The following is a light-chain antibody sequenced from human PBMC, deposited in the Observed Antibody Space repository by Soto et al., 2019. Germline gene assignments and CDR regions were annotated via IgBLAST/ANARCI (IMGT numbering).Light chain of an antibody. CDR2: SNN. CDR1: SSHIGSNT. CDR3: AAWDDCLIGRHV. J-gene: IGLJ1*01. Sequence: QSVLTQPPSASGTPGQRVIISCSGSSSHIGSNTVNWYQQLPGTAPKLLIYSNNQRPSGVPDRFSGSKSGTSASLAISGLQSEDEADYYCAAWDDCLIGRHVFGTGSEVTVL. V-gene: IGLV1-44*01.